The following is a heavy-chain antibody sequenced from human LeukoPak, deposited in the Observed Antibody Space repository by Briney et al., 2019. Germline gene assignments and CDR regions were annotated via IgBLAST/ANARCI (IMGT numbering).Heavy chain of an antibody. Sequence: GGSLRVSCAVSGITFSSYWMSWVRQAPGKGLEWVANIKQDGSEKYYVDSVKGRFTISRDNAKNSLYLQMNSLRAEDTAVYYCVSKGSGSYYYYYYYMDVWGKGTTVTVSS. CDR3: VSKGSGSYYYYYYYMDV. V-gene: IGHV3-7*01. CDR2: IKQDGSEK. D-gene: IGHD3-10*01. J-gene: IGHJ6*03. CDR1: GITFSSYW.